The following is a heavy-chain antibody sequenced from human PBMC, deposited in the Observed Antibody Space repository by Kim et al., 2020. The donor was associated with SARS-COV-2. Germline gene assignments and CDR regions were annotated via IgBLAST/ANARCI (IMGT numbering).Heavy chain of an antibody. D-gene: IGHD6-13*01. CDR3: ANFRGQGIAAAVAPFDY. V-gene: IGHV1-69*01. Sequence: FHGRVTITADESTSTAYMELSSLRSEDTAVYYCANFRGQGIAAAVAPFDYWGQGTLVTVSS. J-gene: IGHJ4*02.